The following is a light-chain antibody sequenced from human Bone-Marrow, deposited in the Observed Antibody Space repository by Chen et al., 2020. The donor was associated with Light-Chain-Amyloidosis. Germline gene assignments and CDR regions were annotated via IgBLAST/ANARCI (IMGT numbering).Light chain of an antibody. Sequence: ILLTQSPDTLSLSPGERATLSCRASQTLATRSVAWYQHRPGQVPRLLISDASSRAADIPDRFTGSGSGTDFTLTISRLEPEDFAVYYCQQYVTSPRTFGQGTRL. J-gene: IGKJ2*01. CDR3: QQYVTSPRT. CDR2: DAS. CDR1: QTLATRS. V-gene: IGKV3-20*01.